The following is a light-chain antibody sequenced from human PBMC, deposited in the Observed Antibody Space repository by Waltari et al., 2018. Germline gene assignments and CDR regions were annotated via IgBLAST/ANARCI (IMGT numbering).Light chain of an antibody. Sequence: DIQVTQSPSSLSAAVGDRVPITCRPSQRIGNYLNWFQQKPGKAPKLLIYSASSLQSGVPSRFSGSGSGTDFTLTITSLQPEDFAIYYCQETYSSPPSTFGQGTKVESK. CDR1: QRIGNY. CDR2: SAS. J-gene: IGKJ1*01. V-gene: IGKV1-39*01. CDR3: QETYSSPPST.